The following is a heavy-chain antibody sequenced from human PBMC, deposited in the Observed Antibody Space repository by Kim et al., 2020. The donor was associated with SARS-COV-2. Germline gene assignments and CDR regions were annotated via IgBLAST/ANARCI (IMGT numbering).Heavy chain of an antibody. J-gene: IGHJ4*02. CDR1: GGSISSYY. CDR3: ARQVVGATNYFDY. CDR2: IYYSGST. D-gene: IGHD1-26*01. Sequence: SETLSLTCTVSGGSISSYYWSWIRQPPGKGLEWIGYIYYSGSTNYNPSLKSRVTISVDTSKNQFSLKLSSVTAADTAVYYCARQVVGATNYFDYWGQGTL. V-gene: IGHV4-59*08.